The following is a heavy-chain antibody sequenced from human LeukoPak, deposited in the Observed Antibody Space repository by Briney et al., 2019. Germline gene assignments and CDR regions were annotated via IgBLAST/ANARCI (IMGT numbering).Heavy chain of an antibody. V-gene: IGHV3-21*01. D-gene: IGHD3-9*01. J-gene: IGHJ6*02. CDR1: GFTFSSYS. CDR3: AKKLGYFDWLLPTGDYYYGMDV. Sequence: GGSLRLSCAASGFTFSSYSMNWVRQAPGKGLEWVSSISSSSSYIYYADSVKGRFTISRDNAKNSLYLQMNSLRAEDTAVYYWAKKLGYFDWLLPTGDYYYGMDVWGQGTTVTVSS. CDR2: ISSSSSYI.